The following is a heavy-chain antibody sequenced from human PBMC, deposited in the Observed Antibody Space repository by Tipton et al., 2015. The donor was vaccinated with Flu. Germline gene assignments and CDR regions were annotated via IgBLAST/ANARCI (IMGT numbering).Heavy chain of an antibody. V-gene: IGHV3-23*01. J-gene: IGHJ3*02. Sequence: SLRLSCAASGFTFKNYAMSWVRQAPGKGLEWVSAISDNGGSTYYAASVRGRLTISRDNYKNTLFLQMNSLRVEDTAAYYCVKGQNYDGSGYHDALDMWGQGTLVTVSS. CDR3: VKGQNYDGSGYHDALDM. D-gene: IGHD3-22*01. CDR2: ISDNGGST. CDR1: GFTFKNYA.